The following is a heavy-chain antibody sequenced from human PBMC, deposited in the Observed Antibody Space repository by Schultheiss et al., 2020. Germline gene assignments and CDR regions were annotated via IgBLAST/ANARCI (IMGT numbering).Heavy chain of an antibody. V-gene: IGHV3-49*04. CDR2: IRSKAYGGTT. Sequence: GGSLRLSCAASGFTFSSYAMSWVRQAPGKGLEWVGFIRSKAYGGTTEYAASVKGRFTISRDDSKSIAYLQMNSLKTEDTAVYYCTTVTTLGGRISSFDYWGQGTLVTVSS. CDR3: TTVTTLGGRISSFDY. CDR1: GFTFSSYA. J-gene: IGHJ4*02. D-gene: IGHD4-17*01.